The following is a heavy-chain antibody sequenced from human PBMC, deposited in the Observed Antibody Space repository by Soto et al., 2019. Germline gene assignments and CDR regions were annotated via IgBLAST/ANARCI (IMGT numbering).Heavy chain of an antibody. J-gene: IGHJ6*03. CDR1: GYTFTSYD. Sequence: ASVKVSCKASGYTFTSYDINWVRQATGQGLEWMGWMNPNSGNTGYAQKFQGRVTMTRNTSISTAYMELSSLRSEDTAVYYCARGRGPSKNRIAVAGTYYYYYMDVWGKGTTVTVSS. D-gene: IGHD6-19*01. CDR3: ARGRGPSKNRIAVAGTYYYYYMDV. CDR2: MNPNSGNT. V-gene: IGHV1-8*01.